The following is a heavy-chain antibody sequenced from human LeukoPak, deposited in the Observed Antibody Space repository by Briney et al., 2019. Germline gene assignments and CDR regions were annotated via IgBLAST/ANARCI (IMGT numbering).Heavy chain of an antibody. Sequence: SETLSLTCTVSGGSISSGSYYWSWIRQPAGKGLEWIGRIYTSGSTNYNPSLKSRVTISVDTSKNQYSLKLSSVTAADTAVYYCAREEEDIVVVPAAIRGYHYYYMDVWGKGTTVTVSS. CDR1: GGSISSGSYY. J-gene: IGHJ6*03. V-gene: IGHV4-61*02. D-gene: IGHD2-2*02. CDR2: IYTSGST. CDR3: AREEEDIVVVPAAIRGYHYYYMDV.